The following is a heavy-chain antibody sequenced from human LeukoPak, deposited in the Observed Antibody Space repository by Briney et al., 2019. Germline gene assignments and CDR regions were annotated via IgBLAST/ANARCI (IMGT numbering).Heavy chain of an antibody. J-gene: IGHJ4*02. Sequence: KSSETLSLTCTVSGDSIDSYYWSWIRQPPGKGLEWIGYIYYRGTTSYNPFLKSRVTIFVDTSKNQFSLKLNSVTAADTAVYYCARLPRYGGYDHFDYWGQGILVIVSS. CDR1: GDSIDSYY. D-gene: IGHD5-12*01. V-gene: IGHV4-59*12. CDR3: ARLPRYGGYDHFDY. CDR2: IYYRGTT.